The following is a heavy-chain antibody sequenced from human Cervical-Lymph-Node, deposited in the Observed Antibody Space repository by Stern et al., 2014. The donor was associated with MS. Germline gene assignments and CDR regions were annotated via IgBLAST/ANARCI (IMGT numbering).Heavy chain of an antibody. CDR3: ARFDERVMDRVFDY. Sequence: MQLVESGSELKKPGASVKVSCQASGYTFSDYAINWVRQAPGQGLEWVGWINTITGNPTYAQGFAGHFVFSLDTSVSKAYLEITNLKAEDTAVYYCARFDERVMDRVFDYWGQGTLVTVSS. J-gene: IGHJ4*02. CDR2: INTITGNP. V-gene: IGHV7-4-1*02. D-gene: IGHD3-16*01. CDR1: GYTFSDYA.